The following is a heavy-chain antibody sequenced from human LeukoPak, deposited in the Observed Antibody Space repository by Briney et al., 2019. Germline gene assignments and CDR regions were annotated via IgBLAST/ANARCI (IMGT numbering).Heavy chain of an antibody. CDR3: ARGHPHSKYQLLYWYSGYDRGFDY. CDR1: GGSFSGYY. V-gene: IGHV4-34*01. CDR2: INHSGST. Sequence: SETLSLTCAVYGGSFSGYYWSWIRQPPGKGLEWIGEINHSGSTNYNPSLKSRVTISVDTSKNQFSLKLSSVTAADTAVYYCARGHPHSKYQLLYWYSGYDRGFDYWGQGTLVTVSS. D-gene: IGHD2-2*02. J-gene: IGHJ4*02.